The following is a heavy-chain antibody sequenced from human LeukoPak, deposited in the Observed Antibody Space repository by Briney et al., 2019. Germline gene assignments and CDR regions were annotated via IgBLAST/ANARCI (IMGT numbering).Heavy chain of an antibody. CDR3: ARLRLSGGSFSVGWFDP. CDR1: DEVITSNNW. V-gene: IGHV4-4*02. J-gene: IGHJ5*02. D-gene: IGHD1-26*01. CDR2: IFHSGTT. Sequence: SGTLSLTCTVSDEVITSNNWWSWVRQSPGKGLEWIGEIFHSGTTRYKASLESRVTMLLDKSKNQFSLRLNSVTAADTAVYFCARLRLSGGSFSVGWFDPWGQGIQVTVSS.